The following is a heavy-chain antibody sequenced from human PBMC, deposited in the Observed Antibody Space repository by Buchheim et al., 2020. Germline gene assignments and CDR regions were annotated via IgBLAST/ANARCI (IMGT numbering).Heavy chain of an antibody. J-gene: IGHJ5*02. Sequence: QVQLQESGPGLVKPSQTLSLTCSVSGGSMSNGDYYWSWIRQPPGKGLEWIGYIYYSGSTDYNPSLKSRVTISVDTSKNQFPLKLSSVTAADTAVYYCARASGYYGSGGYYRLNLNWIDPWGQGTL. CDR2: IYYSGST. CDR1: GGSMSNGDYY. D-gene: IGHD3-10*01. V-gene: IGHV4-30-4*01. CDR3: ARASGYYGSGGYYRLNLNWIDP.